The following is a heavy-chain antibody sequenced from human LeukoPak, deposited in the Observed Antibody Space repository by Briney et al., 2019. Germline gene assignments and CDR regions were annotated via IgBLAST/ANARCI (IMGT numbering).Heavy chain of an antibody. J-gene: IGHJ4*02. CDR1: GFTFTNAW. CDR3: STLTSRGLSDS. CDR2: IKSKADGETI. Sequence: GGSLRLSCAASGFTFTNAWMNWVRQAPGKGLEWVGRIKSKADGETIDYAAPVKGRFTFSRDDSKNMLYLQMNSLKSEDTAVYYCSTLTSRGLSDSWGQGTLVTVSP. V-gene: IGHV3-15*07. D-gene: IGHD1-20*01.